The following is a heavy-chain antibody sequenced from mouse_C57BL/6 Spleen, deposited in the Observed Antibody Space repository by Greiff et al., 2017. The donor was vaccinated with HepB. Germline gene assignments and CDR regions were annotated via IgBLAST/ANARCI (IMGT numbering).Heavy chain of an antibody. CDR2: ISSGSSTI. D-gene: IGHD1-1*02. Sequence: EVMLVESGGGLVKPGGSLKLSCAASGFTFSDYGMHWVRQAPEKGLEWVAYISSGSSTIYYADTVKGRFTISRDNAKNTLFLQMTSLRSEDTAMYYCARGYYGYLDYWGQGTTLTVSS. CDR3: ARGYYGYLDY. V-gene: IGHV5-17*01. CDR1: GFTFSDYG. J-gene: IGHJ2*01.